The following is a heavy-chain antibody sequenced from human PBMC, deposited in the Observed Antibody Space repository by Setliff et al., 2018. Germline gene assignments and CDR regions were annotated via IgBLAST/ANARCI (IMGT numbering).Heavy chain of an antibody. CDR3: ARAVPRGATPDYWYFDL. CDR1: GDSLSDYY. J-gene: IGHJ2*01. Sequence: SETLSLTCAVYGDSLSDYYWSWIRQAPGKGPEWIEEINHRGSTNYSPSLRSRVTMSVDTSKKQLSLKLSSVTAADTTVYYCARAVPRGATPDYWYFDLWGRGTLVTVSS. D-gene: IGHD2-2*01. CDR2: INHRGST. V-gene: IGHV4-34*01.